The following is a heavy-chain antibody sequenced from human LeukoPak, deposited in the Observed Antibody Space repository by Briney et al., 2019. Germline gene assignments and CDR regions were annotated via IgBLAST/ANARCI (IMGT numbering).Heavy chain of an antibody. J-gene: IGHJ4*02. D-gene: IGHD2-15*01. V-gene: IGHV3-21*01. CDR1: GFSSTGTS. CDR3: ARGYCSGGSCQYYFDY. CDR2: ISSSSSYI. Sequence: GGSLRLSCAHSGFSSTGTSLNTGPQAPGKGLEWVSSISSSSSYIYYADSVKGRFTISRDNAEKSLYLQMNSLRAEDTAVYYCARGYCSGGSCQYYFDYWGQGTLVTVSS.